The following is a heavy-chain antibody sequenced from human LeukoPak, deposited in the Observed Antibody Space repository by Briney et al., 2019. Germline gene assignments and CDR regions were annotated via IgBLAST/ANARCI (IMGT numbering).Heavy chain of an antibody. V-gene: IGHV5-51*01. CDR2: IYPGDSDT. Sequence: GESLKISCKGSGYSFTSYWIGWVRQMPGKGLEWMGIIYPGDSDTRYSPSFQGQVTISADKSTSTAYLQWSSLKASDTAMYYCARQGSHSSGWYAFDYWGQGTLVTVSS. J-gene: IGHJ4*02. CDR1: GYSFTSYW. CDR3: ARQGSHSSGWYAFDY. D-gene: IGHD6-19*01.